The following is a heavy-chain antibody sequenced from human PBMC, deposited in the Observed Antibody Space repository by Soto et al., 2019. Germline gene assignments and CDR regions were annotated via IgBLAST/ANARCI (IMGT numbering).Heavy chain of an antibody. D-gene: IGHD2-21*02. J-gene: IGHJ6*02. CDR1: GFTFGTYT. V-gene: IGHV3-21*01. CDR2: IGTTSSYI. CDR3: ARVMCGDCSTYYYYSMDV. Sequence: EVQLVESGGGLVKPGGSLRLSCAASGFTFGTYTMNWVRQAPGKGLEWVSSIGTTSSYIYYADSVRGRFTISRDNARDSLYLQMSSLRAEGTAVYYCARVMCGDCSTYYYYSMDVWGQGTTVTVSS.